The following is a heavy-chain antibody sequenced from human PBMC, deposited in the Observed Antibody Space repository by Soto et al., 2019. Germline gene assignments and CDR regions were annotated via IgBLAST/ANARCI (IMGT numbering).Heavy chain of an antibody. D-gene: IGHD6-19*01. CDR3: ARDLFSSGWAPYYFDY. J-gene: IGHJ4*02. CDR1: GHSISSGYY. V-gene: IGHV4-38-2*02. CDR2: IYHSGST. Sequence: SETLSLTCAVSGHSISSGYYWGWIRQPPGKGLEWIGSIYHSGSTYYNPSLKSRVTISVDTSKNQFSLKLSSVTAADTAVYYCARDLFSSGWAPYYFDYWGQGTLVTVSS.